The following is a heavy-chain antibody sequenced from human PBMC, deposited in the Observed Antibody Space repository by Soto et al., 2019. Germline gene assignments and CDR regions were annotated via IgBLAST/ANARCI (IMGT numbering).Heavy chain of an antibody. CDR2: IKQDGSER. J-gene: IGHJ6*03. CDR1: GFTFSSYC. CDR3: ARVPSTRDIWSYGVGVRYYYYYMDV. D-gene: IGHD1-7*01. Sequence: EVQLVESGGGLVQPGGSLRLSCEASGFTFSSYCMTWVRQAPGKGLEWVAHIKQDGSERYYVDSVKGRFTISRDNAKNSLYLQMNSLRAEDTAVYYCARVPSTRDIWSYGVGVRYYYYYMDVWGKGTTVTVSS. V-gene: IGHV3-7*04.